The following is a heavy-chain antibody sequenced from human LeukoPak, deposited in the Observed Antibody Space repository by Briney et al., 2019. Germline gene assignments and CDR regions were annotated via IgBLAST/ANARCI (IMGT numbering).Heavy chain of an antibody. J-gene: IGHJ4*02. CDR3: AAAPSGGSYYFDY. D-gene: IGHD2-15*01. V-gene: IGHV1-46*01. CDR2: INPSGGST. CDR1: GYTFTGYD. Sequence: ASVKVSCKASGYTFTGYDMHWVRQAPGQGLEWMGIINPSGGSTSYAQKFQARVTMTRHMSTRTVYMDRSSLRSQDPAVYYCAAAPSGGSYYFDYWGQGTLVTVSS.